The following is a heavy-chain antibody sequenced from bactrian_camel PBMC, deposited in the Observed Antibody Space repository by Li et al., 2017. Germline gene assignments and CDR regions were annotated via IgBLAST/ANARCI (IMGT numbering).Heavy chain of an antibody. V-gene: IGHV3S53*01. J-gene: IGHJ4*01. D-gene: IGHD2*01. CDR1: GNNCCNFC. Sequence: HVQLVESGGGSVPAGGSLTLSCTASGNNCCNFCMGWIRVGLNNEREGVARIDSDGTATYADSVKGRFTTSKDSASLYLQMNDLKPEDTAMYYCAADQWGGGCCATAYLNRRQYDYWGQGTQVTVS. CDR3: AADQWGGGCCATAYLNRRQYDY. CDR2: IDSDGTA.